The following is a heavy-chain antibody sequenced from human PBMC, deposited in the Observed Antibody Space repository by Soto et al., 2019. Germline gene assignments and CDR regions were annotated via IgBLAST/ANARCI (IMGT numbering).Heavy chain of an antibody. V-gene: IGHV1-18*01. CDR1: GYTFTRYG. Sequence: ASLKFSCKSSGYTFTRYGISWVPQAPGQGLEWMGWISAYNGNTNYAQKFQGWVTMTRDTSISTAYMELSRLRSDDTAVYYCAREDWNYADDAFDICGQGTMVTVSS. CDR2: ISAYNGNT. CDR3: AREDWNYADDAFDI. D-gene: IGHD1-7*01. J-gene: IGHJ3*02.